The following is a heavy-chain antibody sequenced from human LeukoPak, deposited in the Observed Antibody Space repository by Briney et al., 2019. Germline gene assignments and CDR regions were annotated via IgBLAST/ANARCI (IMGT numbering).Heavy chain of an antibody. J-gene: IGHJ4*02. D-gene: IGHD6-13*01. Sequence: ASVKVSCKASGYTFTDYYMHWVRQAPGQGLEWMVCINPNSGGTNYAQKFQGRVTMTRDTSISTAYMELSRLRSDDTAVFYCAREEVIAAAGPTLDYWGQGALVTVSS. V-gene: IGHV1-2*02. CDR3: AREEVIAAAGPTLDY. CDR2: INPNSGGT. CDR1: GYTFTDYY.